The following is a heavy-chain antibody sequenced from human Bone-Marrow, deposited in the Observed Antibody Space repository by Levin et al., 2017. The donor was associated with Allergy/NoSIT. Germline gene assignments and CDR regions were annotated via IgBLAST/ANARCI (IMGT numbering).Heavy chain of an antibody. CDR3: AKFKEEFWSGYPGDY. CDR2: ISGSGGST. CDR1: GFTFSSYA. D-gene: IGHD3-3*01. V-gene: IGHV3-23*01. J-gene: IGHJ4*02. Sequence: GESLKISCAASGFTFSSYAMSWVRQAPGKGLEWVSAISGSGGSTYYADSVKGRFTISRDNSKNTLYLQMNSLRAEDTAVYYCAKFKEEFWSGYPGDYWGQGTLVTVSS.